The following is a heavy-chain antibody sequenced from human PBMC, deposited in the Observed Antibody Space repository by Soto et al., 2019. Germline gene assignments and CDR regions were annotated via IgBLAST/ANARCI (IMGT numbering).Heavy chain of an antibody. CDR3: ARGRYSGSGSYSYYFDY. J-gene: IGHJ4*02. D-gene: IGHD3-10*01. CDR2: INPIGGSS. CDR1: GYTFTSYY. V-gene: IGHV1-46*03. Sequence: ASVKVSCKASGYTFTSYYMHWVRQAPGQGLEWMGIINPIGGSSNYAQKFQGRVTMARDTSTSTVYMELSSLRSEDTAVYHCARGRYSGSGSYSYYFDYWGQGTLVTVSS.